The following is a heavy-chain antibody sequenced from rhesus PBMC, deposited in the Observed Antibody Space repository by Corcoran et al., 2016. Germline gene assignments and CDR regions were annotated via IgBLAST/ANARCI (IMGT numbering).Heavy chain of an antibody. CDR3: ARDPRGAAALF. Sequence: QVQLQESGPGVVKPSETLSLTCAVSGGSISDSYRWSWIRQPPGKGLVWIGYIYGSSTSTNSNPSLNSRVTISNDTSKTQFSLKLSSVTAADTAVYYCARDPRGAAALFWGQGVLVTVSS. V-gene: IGHV4S10*01. D-gene: IGHD6-25*01. CDR1: GGSISDSYR. CDR2: IYGSSTST. J-gene: IGHJ4*01.